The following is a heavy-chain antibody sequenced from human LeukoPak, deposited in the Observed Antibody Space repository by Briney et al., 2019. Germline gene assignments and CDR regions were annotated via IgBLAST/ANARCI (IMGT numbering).Heavy chain of an antibody. Sequence: GASVKVSCKVSGYTLTELSMHWVRQAPGKGLEWMGGFDPEDGETIYAQKFQGRVTMTEDTSTDTAYMELSSLRSEDTAVYYCATTQQGYYDSSGYTLDYWGQGALVTVSS. V-gene: IGHV1-24*01. D-gene: IGHD3-22*01. CDR1: GYTLTELS. CDR3: ATTQQGYYDSSGYTLDY. CDR2: FDPEDGET. J-gene: IGHJ4*02.